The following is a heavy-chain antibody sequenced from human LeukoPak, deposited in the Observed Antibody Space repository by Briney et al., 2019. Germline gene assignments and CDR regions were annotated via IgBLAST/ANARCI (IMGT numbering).Heavy chain of an antibody. Sequence: GGSLRLSCEASGSTFSSYSMNWVRQAPGEGLEWVSYISSSSSTIYYADSVKGRFTISRDNAKNSLYLQMNSLRDEDTAVYYCARDIVGATNEPDYWGQGTLVTVSS. CDR1: GSTFSSYS. CDR3: ARDIVGATNEPDY. V-gene: IGHV3-48*02. D-gene: IGHD1-26*01. J-gene: IGHJ4*02. CDR2: ISSSSSTI.